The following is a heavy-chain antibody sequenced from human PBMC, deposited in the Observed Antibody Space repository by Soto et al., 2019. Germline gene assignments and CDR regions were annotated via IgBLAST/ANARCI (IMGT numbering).Heavy chain of an antibody. J-gene: IGHJ6*02. Sequence: QVQLQQWGAGLLKPSETLSLTCAVYGGSFSGYYWSWIRQPPGKGLEWIGEINHSGSTNYNPSLKSRVTISVDTSKNQFSLKLSSVTAADTAVYYCARGWVEWLLRSYYYYGMDVWGQGTTVTVSS. V-gene: IGHV4-34*01. CDR3: ARGWVEWLLRSYYYYGMDV. CDR1: GGSFSGYY. CDR2: INHSGST. D-gene: IGHD3-3*01.